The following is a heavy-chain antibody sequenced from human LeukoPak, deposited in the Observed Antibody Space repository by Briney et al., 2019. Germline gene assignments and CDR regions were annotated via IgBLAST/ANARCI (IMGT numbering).Heavy chain of an antibody. J-gene: IGHJ3*02. V-gene: IGHV3-21*04. D-gene: IGHD2-15*01. CDR3: ARDREVVAFDI. CDR1: GFTFSSYA. CDR2: ISGSTTYT. Sequence: GGSLRLSCAASGFTFSSYAMHWVRQPPGKGLEWVSYISGSTTYTNYAGSVRGRFTISRDNSKNSLYLQMNSLRAEDTAVYYCARDREVVAFDIWGQGTMVTVSS.